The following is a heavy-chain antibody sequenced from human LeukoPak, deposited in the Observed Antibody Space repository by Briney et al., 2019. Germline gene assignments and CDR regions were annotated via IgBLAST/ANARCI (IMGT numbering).Heavy chain of an antibody. CDR3: ARQTYYYDSSGYYHGAFDI. V-gene: IGHV4-39*01. J-gene: IGHJ3*02. Sequence: SETLSLTCTVSGGSISSSSYYWGWIRQPPGKGLEWIGCIYYSGSTYYNPCLKSRVTISVDTSKYQYSLKLSSVTAADTAVYYCARQTYYYDSSGYYHGAFDIWGQGTMVTVSS. D-gene: IGHD3-22*01. CDR2: IYYSGST. CDR1: GGSISSSSYY.